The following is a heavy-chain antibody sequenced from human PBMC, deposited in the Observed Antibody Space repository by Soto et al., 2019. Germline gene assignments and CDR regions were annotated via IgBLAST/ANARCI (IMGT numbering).Heavy chain of an antibody. Sequence: GESLKISCKGSGYNFITDWIGWVRQMPGKGLEWMGVIYPGDSDTRYSPSFQGQVAISADKSINTAYLQWSSLKASDTAMYYCARHSGVAEDGTDWGQGTLVTVSS. CDR2: IYPGDSDT. CDR1: GYNFITDW. CDR3: ARHSGVAEDGTD. V-gene: IGHV5-51*01. D-gene: IGHD6-13*01. J-gene: IGHJ1*01.